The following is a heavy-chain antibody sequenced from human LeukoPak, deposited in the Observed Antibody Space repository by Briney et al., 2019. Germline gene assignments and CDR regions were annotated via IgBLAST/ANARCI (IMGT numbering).Heavy chain of an antibody. CDR1: GFSFSTYA. J-gene: IGHJ4*02. D-gene: IGHD2-15*01. V-gene: IGHV3-23*01. CDR2: ICANDGRT. CDR3: AKNTGGSCCSALDF. Sequence: GGSLRLSCAASGFSFSTYAVTWVRQAPGKGLEWVSAICANDGRTQYADSVKGRFTISRDNSKSTLYLEMNSLRYEDTALYYCAKNTGGSCCSALDFWGQGNLVTVSS.